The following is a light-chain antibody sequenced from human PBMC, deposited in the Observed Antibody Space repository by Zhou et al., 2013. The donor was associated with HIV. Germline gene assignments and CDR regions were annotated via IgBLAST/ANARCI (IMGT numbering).Light chain of an antibody. CDR3: QQRSFWLT. CDR2: GAS. CDR1: QSVSTS. V-gene: IGKV3-11*01. J-gene: IGKJ4*01. Sequence: EVVLTQSPATLSLSPGERATLSCRASQSVSTSLAWFQQKPGQAPRLLIYGASNRATGIPARFSGSGSGTDFTLTISSLETEDFAVYYCQQRSFWLTFGGGTKVEIK.